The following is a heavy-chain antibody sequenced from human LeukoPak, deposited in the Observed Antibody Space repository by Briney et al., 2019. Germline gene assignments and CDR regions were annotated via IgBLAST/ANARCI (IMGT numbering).Heavy chain of an antibody. D-gene: IGHD4-17*01. V-gene: IGHV4-59*01. CDR1: GGSISSYY. J-gene: IGHJ4*02. CDR2: IYYSGST. CDR3: ATARRTVTTYFFDY. Sequence: PSETLSLTCTVYGGSISSYYWSWIRQPPGKGLEWIGYIYYSGSTNYNPSLKSRVTISVDTSKNQFSLKLSSVTAADTAVYYCATARRTVTTYFFDYWGQGTLVTVSS.